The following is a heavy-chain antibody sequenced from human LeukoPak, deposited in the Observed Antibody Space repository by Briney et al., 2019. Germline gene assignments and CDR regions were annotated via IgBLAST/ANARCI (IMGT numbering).Heavy chain of an antibody. J-gene: IGHJ4*02. V-gene: IGHV1-69*02. CDR2: IIPIVGIP. CDR1: GGSFSSYT. D-gene: IGHD6-19*01. CDR3: ATRGQAGDLYYFDF. Sequence: SVKVSCKASGGSFSSYTINWVRQAPGQGLEWMGRIIPIVGIPYYAQKFQGRVKITADKSTTTAHMELSSLRSEDTAVYYCATRGQAGDLYYFDFWGQGTLVTVSS.